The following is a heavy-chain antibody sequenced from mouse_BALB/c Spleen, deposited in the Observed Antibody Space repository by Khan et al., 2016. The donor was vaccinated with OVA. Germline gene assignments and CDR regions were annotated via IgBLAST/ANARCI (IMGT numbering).Heavy chain of an antibody. Sequence: QIQLVQSGTELAKPGASVRMSCKTSGYTFTTYWIHWVKQRPGQGLEWIGYIDPSTDYNDYNQKLKDKATLTADKYSSTAYVQLSSLTSEDSAFYYCARRGLYGIFVYWGQGTLVTVSA. V-gene: IGHV1-7*01. CDR3: ARRGLYGIFVY. J-gene: IGHJ3*01. CDR1: GYTFTTYW. D-gene: IGHD2-1*01. CDR2: IDPSTDYN.